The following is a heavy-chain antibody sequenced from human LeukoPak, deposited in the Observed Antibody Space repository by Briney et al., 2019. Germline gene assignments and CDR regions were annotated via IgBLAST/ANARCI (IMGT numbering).Heavy chain of an antibody. D-gene: IGHD3-22*01. CDR1: GGSFSGYY. J-gene: IGHJ6*02. CDR2: INHSGST. V-gene: IGHV4-34*01. Sequence: PSETLSLTCAVYGGSFSGYYWSWIRQPPGKGLEWIGEINHSGSTNYNPSLKSRVTISVDTSKNQFSLKLSSVTAADTAVYHCARGLYYYDSSGYYYGYYYYGMDVWGQGTTVTVSS. CDR3: ARGLYYYDSSGYYYGYYYYGMDV.